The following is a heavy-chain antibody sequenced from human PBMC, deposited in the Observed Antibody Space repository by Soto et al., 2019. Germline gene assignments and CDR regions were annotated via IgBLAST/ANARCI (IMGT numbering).Heavy chain of an antibody. J-gene: IGHJ4*02. V-gene: IGHV3-30*09. D-gene: IGHD2-15*01. Sequence: QEQMVQSGGGVVQPGRSLRLSCAASPFTFRSYSMHWVRQAPGKGLEWVTSISYDGSKESYADSVKGRFAVSRDNSKNTLYLQMNSPRPEDTAVYYCASYCNGGACYSASLDYWGQGTQVTVSS. CDR3: ASYCNGGACYSASLDY. CDR2: ISYDGSKE. CDR1: PFTFRSYS.